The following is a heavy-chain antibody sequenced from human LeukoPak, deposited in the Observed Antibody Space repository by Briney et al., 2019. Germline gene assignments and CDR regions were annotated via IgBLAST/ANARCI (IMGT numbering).Heavy chain of an antibody. Sequence: ASVKVSCKASGYMFIGYFIHWVRQAPGQGLQWMGWINPNNGDTNFPQKFQGRVALTRDTSITTVYMELTSLTSDDTAVYYCARDLGPITAPDWCFDLWGRGTLVTVSS. CDR3: ARDLGPITAPDWCFDL. V-gene: IGHV1-2*02. CDR2: INPNNGDT. D-gene: IGHD6-13*01. J-gene: IGHJ2*01. CDR1: GYMFIGYF.